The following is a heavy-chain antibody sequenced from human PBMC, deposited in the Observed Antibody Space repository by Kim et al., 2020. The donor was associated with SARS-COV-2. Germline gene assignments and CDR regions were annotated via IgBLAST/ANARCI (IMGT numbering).Heavy chain of an antibody. J-gene: IGHJ4*02. Sequence: SETLSHTCAVSGGSISSGNWWSWVRQPPGKGLEWIAEIHHSGSSNYNPSLKNRVSISVDKSKNQFSLKLSSVTAADTAVYYCARVGRYSGRSFETQIFDFWGQGTLVTVSS. D-gene: IGHD1-26*01. CDR1: GGSISSGNW. V-gene: IGHV4-4*02. CDR3: ARVGRYSGRSFETQIFDF. CDR2: IHHSGSS.